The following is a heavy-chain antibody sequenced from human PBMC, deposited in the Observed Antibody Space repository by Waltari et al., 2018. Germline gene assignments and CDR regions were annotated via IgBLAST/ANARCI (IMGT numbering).Heavy chain of an antibody. V-gene: IGHV4-39*01. CDR3: ARSLGGRDY. D-gene: IGHD3-16*01. Sequence: QLQLQESGPGLVKPSETLSLTCTVSGGSISSSSYYWGWIRQPPGKGLEWMGSIYYRGSTDYTPSLKSRVTISVDTSKNQFSLKLSSVTAADTAVYYCARSLGGRDYWGQGTLVTVSS. CDR2: IYYRGST. J-gene: IGHJ4*02. CDR1: GGSISSSSYY.